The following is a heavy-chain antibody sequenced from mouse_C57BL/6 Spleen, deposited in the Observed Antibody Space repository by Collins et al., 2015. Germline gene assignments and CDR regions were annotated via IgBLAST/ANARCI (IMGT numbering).Heavy chain of an antibody. D-gene: IGHD1-1*01. Sequence: EVQLQQSGPELVKPGASVKMSCKASGYTFTDYNMHWVKQSHGKSLEWIGYINPNNGGTTYNQKFKGKATLTVNKSSSTAYMELRSLTSEDSAVYYCARYHYYGNNYGGDYWGQGTTLTVSP. CDR3: ARYHYYGNNYGGDY. CDR2: INPNNGGT. CDR1: GYTFTDYN. V-gene: IGHV1-22*01. J-gene: IGHJ2*01.